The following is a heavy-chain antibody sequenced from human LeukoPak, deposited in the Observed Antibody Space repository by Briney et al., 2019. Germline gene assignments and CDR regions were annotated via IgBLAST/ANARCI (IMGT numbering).Heavy chain of an antibody. CDR3: ASEIAMTGYFDY. CDR1: GYTFSNHY. CDR2: ISPSGDST. Sequence: ASVKVSCKASGYTFSNHYLYWVRQAPGQGLEWMGVISPSGDSTTYAQKFQGRVTMTRDTSTNIVYMELSSLRSEDTAVYYCASEIAMTGYFDYWGQGTLVTVSS. J-gene: IGHJ4*02. D-gene: IGHD6-19*01. V-gene: IGHV1-46*01.